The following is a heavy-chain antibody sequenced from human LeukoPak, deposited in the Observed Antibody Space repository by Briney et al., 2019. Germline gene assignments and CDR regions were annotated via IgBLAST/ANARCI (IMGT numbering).Heavy chain of an antibody. D-gene: IGHD3-22*01. J-gene: IGHJ4*02. CDR3: ARPLAYCYDSSGYSDY. CDR1: GYTFTSYY. Sequence: ASVKVSCKASGYTFTSYYMHWVRQAPGQGLEWMGIINPSGGSTSYAQKFQGRVTMTRDTSTSTVYMELSSLRSEDTAVYYCARPLAYCYDSSGYSDYWGQGTLVTVSS. V-gene: IGHV1-46*01. CDR2: INPSGGST.